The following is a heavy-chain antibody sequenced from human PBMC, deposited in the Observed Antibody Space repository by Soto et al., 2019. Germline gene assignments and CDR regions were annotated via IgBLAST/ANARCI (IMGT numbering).Heavy chain of an antibody. CDR2: IYYSGST. CDR3: ARVCGGDCHYGMDV. D-gene: IGHD2-21*02. Sequence: SETLSLTCAVSGGSISSGGYYWSWIRQHPGKGLEWIGYIYYSGSTYYNPSLRSRVTISVDTSKNQFSLKLSSVTAADTAVYYCARVCGGDCHYGMDVWGQGTTVTVSS. J-gene: IGHJ6*02. V-gene: IGHV4-31*11. CDR1: GGSISSGGYY.